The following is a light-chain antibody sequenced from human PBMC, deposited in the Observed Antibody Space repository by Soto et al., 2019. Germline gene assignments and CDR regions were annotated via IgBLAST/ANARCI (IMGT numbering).Light chain of an antibody. J-gene: IGKJ4*01. Sequence: EIVLTQSPGTLSLSPGERATLSCRASQSVSSSYLAWYQQKPGQAPRVLIYGASSRATGIPDRFGGSGSGTDFTLTISRLEPEDFAVYYCQQYGSSPLTLGGGTKVEIK. CDR1: QSVSSSY. V-gene: IGKV3-20*01. CDR2: GAS. CDR3: QQYGSSPLT.